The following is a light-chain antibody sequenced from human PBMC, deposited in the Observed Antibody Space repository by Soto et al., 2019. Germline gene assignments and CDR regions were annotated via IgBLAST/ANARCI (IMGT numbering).Light chain of an antibody. Sequence: QSVLTQPPSASGTPGQGVTISCSGSSSDIGSNTVNWYQQLPGTAPKLLIYFNNQRPSGVPDRFSGSKSGTSASLAISGLQSEDEAQYYCAAWDDSLNGPVFGGGTQLPS. CDR1: SSDIGSNT. CDR3: AAWDDSLNGPV. CDR2: FNN. V-gene: IGLV1-44*01. J-gene: IGLJ3*02.